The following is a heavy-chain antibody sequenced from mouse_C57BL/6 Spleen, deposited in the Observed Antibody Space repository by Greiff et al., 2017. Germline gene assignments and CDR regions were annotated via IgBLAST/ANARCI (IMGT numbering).Heavy chain of an antibody. J-gene: IGHJ1*03. Sequence: EVQLQQSGPVLVKPGASVKMSCKASGYTFTDYYMNWVKQSHGKSLEWIGVINPYNGGTSYNQKFKGKATLTVDKSSSTAYMELNSLTSEDSAVYYCARESELRGYFDVWGTGTTVTVSS. D-gene: IGHD1-1*01. CDR2: INPYNGGT. V-gene: IGHV1-19*01. CDR1: GYTFTDYY. CDR3: ARESELRGYFDV.